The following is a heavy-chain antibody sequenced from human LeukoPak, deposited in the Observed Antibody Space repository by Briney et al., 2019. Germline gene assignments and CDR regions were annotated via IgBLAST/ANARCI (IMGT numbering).Heavy chain of an antibody. CDR3: ANVAKGRYFFYYMDV. Sequence: GASVKVSCKASGYTFTGYYMHWVRQAPGQGLEWIGWISSDNGNTKYVDRLQGRVTMTIDRSTTTAYMELRSLRADGTAVYFCANVAKGRYFFYYMDVWGKGTTVTVSS. J-gene: IGHJ6*03. V-gene: IGHV1-18*04. CDR1: GYTFTGYY. D-gene: IGHD2-15*01. CDR2: ISSDNGNT.